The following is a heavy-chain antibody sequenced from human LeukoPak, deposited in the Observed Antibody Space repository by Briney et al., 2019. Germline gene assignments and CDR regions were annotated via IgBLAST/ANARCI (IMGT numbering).Heavy chain of an antibody. CDR1: GFNFKNYW. V-gene: IGHV3-74*01. D-gene: IGHD6-13*01. CDR3: AKSRNFWGIAAAVDY. J-gene: IGHJ4*02. CDR2: IINDGSST. Sequence: PGGSLRLSCAASGFNFKNYWMHWVRQAPGKGLEWVSRIINDGSSTTYADSVKGRFTISRDNAKDTLYLQMNSLRAEDTAVYYCAKSRNFWGIAAAVDYWGQGTLVTVSS.